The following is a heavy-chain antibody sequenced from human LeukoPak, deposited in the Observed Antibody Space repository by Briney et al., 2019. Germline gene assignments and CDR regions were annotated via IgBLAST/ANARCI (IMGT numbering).Heavy chain of an antibody. CDR1: GFTFSNYN. Sequence: GGSLRLSCAASGFTFSNYNMNWVRQAPGKGLEWVSFITSSSSTILYADSVKGRFTTSRDNANNSLFLQMSSLRAEDTAVYYCARDHPGLVSWGQGTLVTVSS. CDR3: ARDHPGLVS. V-gene: IGHV3-48*04. CDR2: ITSSSSTI. D-gene: IGHD3/OR15-3a*01. J-gene: IGHJ4*02.